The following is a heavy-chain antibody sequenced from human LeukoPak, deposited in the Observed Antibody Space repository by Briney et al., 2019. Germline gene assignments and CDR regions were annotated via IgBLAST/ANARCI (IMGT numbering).Heavy chain of an antibody. D-gene: IGHD3-22*01. V-gene: IGHV1-69*13. CDR1: GGTFTSYA. J-gene: IGHJ4*02. CDR3: ARDPYYYDSSGPVDY. CDR2: IIPIFGTA. Sequence: ASVKVSCKASGGTFTSYAISWVRQAPGQGLEWMGGIIPIFGTANYAQKFQGRVTITADESTSTAYMELSRLRSEDTDVYYCARDPYYYDSSGPVDYWGQGTLVTVSS.